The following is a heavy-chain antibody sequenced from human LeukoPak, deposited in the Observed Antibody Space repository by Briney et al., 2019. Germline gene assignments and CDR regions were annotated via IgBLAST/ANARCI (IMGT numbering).Heavy chain of an antibody. J-gene: IGHJ5*02. Sequence: ASVKVSCKASGYTFTGYYMHWVRQAPGQGLEWVGWINPNSGGTNYAQKFQGRVTMTRDTSISTAYMELSRLRSDDTAVYYCARGNGYYYGSGSYYNSYQYNWFDPWGQGTLVTVSS. V-gene: IGHV1-2*02. CDR3: ARGNGYYYGSGSYYNSYQYNWFDP. CDR1: GYTFTGYY. CDR2: INPNSGGT. D-gene: IGHD3-10*01.